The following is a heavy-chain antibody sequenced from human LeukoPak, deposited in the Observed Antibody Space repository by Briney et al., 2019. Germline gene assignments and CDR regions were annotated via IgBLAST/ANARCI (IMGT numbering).Heavy chain of an antibody. Sequence: GGSLRLSCAASGFTFSSYSMNWVRQAPGKGLEWVSAISGSGGSTYYADSVKGRFTIPRDNSKNTLYLQMNSLRAEDTAVYYCARTYRRGPSNYFDYWGQGTLVTVSS. CDR2: ISGSGGST. CDR1: GFTFSSYS. J-gene: IGHJ4*02. CDR3: ARTYRRGPSNYFDY. V-gene: IGHV3-23*01.